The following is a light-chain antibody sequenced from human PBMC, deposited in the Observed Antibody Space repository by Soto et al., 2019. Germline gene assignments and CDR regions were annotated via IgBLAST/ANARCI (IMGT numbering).Light chain of an antibody. CDR2: KAS. Sequence: DIQMTQSPSTLSGSVGDRVTITWRASQTISSWLAWYQQKPGKAPKLLIYKASTLKSGVPSRFSGSGSGTEFTLTISSLQPDDFATYYCQHYNSYSEVFGQGTKVDIK. J-gene: IGKJ1*01. CDR3: QHYNSYSEV. V-gene: IGKV1-5*03. CDR1: QTISSW.